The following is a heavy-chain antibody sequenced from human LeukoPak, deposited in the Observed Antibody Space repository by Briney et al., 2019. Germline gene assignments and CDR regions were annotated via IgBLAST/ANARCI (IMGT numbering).Heavy chain of an antibody. Sequence: ASVKVSCKASGGTFSSYAISWVRQAPGQGLEWMGWISGYNGNINYVEKLHGRVTLTTDTSTSTAYMELRSLRSDDTAVYYCARVVATIFGIVISIDYWGQGTPVTVSS. CDR3: ARVVATIFGIVISIDY. J-gene: IGHJ4*02. V-gene: IGHV1-18*01. CDR2: ISGYNGNI. D-gene: IGHD3-3*01. CDR1: GGTFSSYA.